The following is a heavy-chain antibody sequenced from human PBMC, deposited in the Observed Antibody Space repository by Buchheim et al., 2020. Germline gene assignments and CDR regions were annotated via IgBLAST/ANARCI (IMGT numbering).Heavy chain of an antibody. CDR2: IYSGGST. D-gene: IGHD4-17*01. V-gene: IGHV3-66*01. Sequence: EVQLVESGGGLVQPGGSLRLSCAASGFTVSSNYMSWVRQAPGKGLEWVSVIYSGGSTYYADSVKGRFTISRDNSKNTLYLQMNSLRAEDTAVYYCARWPHTVTQSYYYYSMDVWGQGTT. CDR3: ARWPHTVTQSYYYYSMDV. J-gene: IGHJ6*02. CDR1: GFTVSSNY.